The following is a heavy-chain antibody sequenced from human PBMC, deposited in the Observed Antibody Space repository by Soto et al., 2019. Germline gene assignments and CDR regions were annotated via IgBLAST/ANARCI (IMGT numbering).Heavy chain of an antibody. CDR2: IWFDGSNK. D-gene: IGHD5-18*01. CDR3: GSSGRGDFTAMVNYFYYGMDV. CDR1: GFTFSSHG. V-gene: IGHV3-33*01. J-gene: IGHJ6*04. Sequence: GGSLRLSCIASGFTFSSHGMHWVRQAPGKGLEWVAVIWFDGSNKYYADSVKGRFTVARDNSKNTLYLQMNSLRAEDTAVYYCGSSGRGDFTAMVNYFYYGMDVWGKGTTVTVSS.